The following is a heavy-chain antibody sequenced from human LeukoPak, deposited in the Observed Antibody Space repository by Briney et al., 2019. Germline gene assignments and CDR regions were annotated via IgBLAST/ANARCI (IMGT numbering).Heavy chain of an antibody. J-gene: IGHJ4*02. CDR1: GFTFSSYE. CDR3: AREWDSGSYYLGYFDY. V-gene: IGHV3-72*01. CDR2: IRNKANSYTT. Sequence: QPGGSLRLSCAASGFTFSSYEMNWVRQAPGKGLEWVGRIRNKANSYTTEYAASVKGRFTISRDDSKNSLYLQMNSLKCEDTAVYYCAREWDSGSYYLGYFDYWGQGTLVTVSS. D-gene: IGHD1-26*01.